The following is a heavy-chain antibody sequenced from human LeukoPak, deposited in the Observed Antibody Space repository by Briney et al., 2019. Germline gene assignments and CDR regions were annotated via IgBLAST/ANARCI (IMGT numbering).Heavy chain of an antibody. J-gene: IGHJ4*02. D-gene: IGHD7-27*01. CDR2: IRKDGSDK. Sequence: GGSLRLSCGASGVTFCRYGMHWVRQAPGKGLEWVAYIRKDGSDKYYVDSVKGRFTISRDSSENMVYLQMNGLRAEDTAVYYCAKDSNWAFDSWGQGTLVSVSS. CDR3: AKDSNWAFDS. V-gene: IGHV3-30*02. CDR1: GVTFCRYG.